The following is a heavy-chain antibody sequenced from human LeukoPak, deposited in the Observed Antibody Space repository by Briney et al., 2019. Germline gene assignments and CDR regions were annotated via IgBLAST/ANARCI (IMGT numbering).Heavy chain of an antibody. CDR1: GFTFSSYE. V-gene: IGHV3-48*03. CDR3: ATTCGGDCSWALDY. Sequence: PGGSLRLSCAASGFTFSSYEMNWVRQAPGKGLKWVSYISSSGSTIYYADSVKGRFTISRDNAKNSLYLQMNSLRAEDTAVYYCATTCGGDCSWALDYWGQGTLVTVSS. J-gene: IGHJ4*02. CDR2: ISSSGSTI. D-gene: IGHD2-21*02.